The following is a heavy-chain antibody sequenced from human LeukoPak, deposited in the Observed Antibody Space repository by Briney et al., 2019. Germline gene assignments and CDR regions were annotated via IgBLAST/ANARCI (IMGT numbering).Heavy chain of an antibody. CDR2: IYHSGNT. D-gene: IGHD3-22*01. V-gene: IGHV4-61*01. J-gene: IGHJ4*02. CDR1: GGSVSSGSSF. Sequence: SSETLSLTCTVSGGSVSSGSSFWSWIRQPSGEGLEWIGYIYHSGNTNYNPSLKSRVTISVDTSKSQLSLKLNSVTAADTAVYYCARDRNYYDSSGYYFANWGQGTLVTVSS. CDR3: ARDRNYYDSSGYYFAN.